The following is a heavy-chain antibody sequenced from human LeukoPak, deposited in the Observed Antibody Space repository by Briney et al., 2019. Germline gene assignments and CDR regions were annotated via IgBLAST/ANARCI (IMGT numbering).Heavy chain of an antibody. Sequence: ASVKVSCKASGYTFTSYAMHWVRQAPGQRLEWMGWINAGNGNTKYSQKFQGRVTITRDTSTSTAYMELSSLRSEDTAVYYCATGRYDFWSGYYKYNWFDPWGQGTLVTVSS. CDR2: INAGNGNT. CDR1: GYTFTSYA. V-gene: IGHV1-3*01. J-gene: IGHJ5*02. CDR3: ATGRYDFWSGYYKYNWFDP. D-gene: IGHD3-3*01.